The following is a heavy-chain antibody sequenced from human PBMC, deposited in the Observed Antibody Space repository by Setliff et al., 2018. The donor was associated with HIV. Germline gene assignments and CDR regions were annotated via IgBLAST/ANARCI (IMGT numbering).Heavy chain of an antibody. J-gene: IGHJ4*02. V-gene: IGHV3-23*01. CDR1: GFTFNTYA. Sequence: RLSCAASGFTFNTYAVTWVRQAPGKGLEWVSVISADGLTTFYADSVKGRFTIYRDNSKDTLYLQMNSLRAEDTALYYCAKVRWTANYYFDCWGQGTLVTVSS. CDR3: AKVRWTANYYFDC. CDR2: ISADGLTT. D-gene: IGHD1-7*01.